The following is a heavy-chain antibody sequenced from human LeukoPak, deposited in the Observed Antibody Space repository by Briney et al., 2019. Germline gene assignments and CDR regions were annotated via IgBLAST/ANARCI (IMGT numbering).Heavy chain of an antibody. J-gene: IGHJ4*02. D-gene: IGHD6-13*01. CDR1: GFTFSSYA. CDR2: ISGSGGTT. CDR3: AKSGYSTNWYRYFDY. V-gene: IGHV3-23*01. Sequence: GGSLRLSCAASGFTFSSYAMSWVRQAPGKRLEWGSTISGSGGTTYYADSVKGRFTISRDNSKNTLYLQMNSLRAEDTAVYYCAKSGYSTNWYRYFDYWGQGTLVTVSS.